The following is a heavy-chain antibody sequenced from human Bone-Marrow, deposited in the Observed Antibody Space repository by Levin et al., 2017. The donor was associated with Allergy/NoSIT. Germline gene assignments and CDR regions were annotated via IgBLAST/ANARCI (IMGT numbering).Heavy chain of an antibody. CDR2: ITTGSNYK. Sequence: AGGSLRLSCEASGFDFHIYVMNWVRQAPGKGLEWLSSITTGSNYKYYVDSVRGRFVVSRDNGKKSLYLQMNSLRAEDTAVYYCARSHPLTGTTHFSYQDGMDVWGQGTSVTVSS. J-gene: IGHJ6*02. V-gene: IGHV3-21*01. CDR3: ARSHPLTGTTHFSYQDGMDV. CDR1: GFDFHIYV. D-gene: IGHD1/OR15-1a*01.